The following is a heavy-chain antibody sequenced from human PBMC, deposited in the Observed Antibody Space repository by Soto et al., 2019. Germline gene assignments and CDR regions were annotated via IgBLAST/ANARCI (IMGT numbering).Heavy chain of an antibody. J-gene: IGHJ6*03. Sequence: SVTLSLTCTVSGGSIISYYWSWLRQPPGKGLEWIGYIYYSGSANYNPSLKSRVTISVDTSKNQFSLKLSSVTAADTAVYYCARGSFWSGYDYYYYMDVWGKGTTVT. CDR2: IYYSGSA. V-gene: IGHV4-59*01. CDR1: GGSIISYY. CDR3: ARGSFWSGYDYYYYMDV. D-gene: IGHD3-3*01.